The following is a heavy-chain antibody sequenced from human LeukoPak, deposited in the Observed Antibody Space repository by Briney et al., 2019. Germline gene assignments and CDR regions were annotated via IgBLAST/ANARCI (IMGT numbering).Heavy chain of an antibody. CDR1: GYSFTSYW. CDR3: ARQWIDCGDYVLGAFDI. CDR2: IYPGDSDT. V-gene: IGHV5-51*01. D-gene: IGHD4-17*01. Sequence: GESLKISCKGSGYSFTSYWIGWVRQMPGKGLEWMGIIYPGDSDTRYSPSFQGQVTISADKSISTAYLQWSSLKASDTAMYYCARQWIDCGDYVLGAFDIWGQGTMVTVSS. J-gene: IGHJ3*02.